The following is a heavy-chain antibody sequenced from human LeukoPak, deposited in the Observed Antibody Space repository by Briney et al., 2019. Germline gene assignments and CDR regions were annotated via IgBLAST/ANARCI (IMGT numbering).Heavy chain of an antibody. CDR3: AKVVGTSGWYFDY. D-gene: IGHD1-1*01. CDR1: GFTFSTYA. CDR2: ITGRST. Sequence: PGGSLRLSCAASGFTFSTYAMSWVRQAPGKGLEWVSGITGRSTYYADSVKGRFTISRDISKNTLYVQMNSLRAEDTAVYYCAKVVGTSGWYFDYWGQGTLVTVSS. J-gene: IGHJ4*02. V-gene: IGHV3-23*01.